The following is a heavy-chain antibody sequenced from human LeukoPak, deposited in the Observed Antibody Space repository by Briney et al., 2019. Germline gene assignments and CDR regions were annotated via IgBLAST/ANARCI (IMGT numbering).Heavy chain of an antibody. CDR3: ARARSSGWYRYYYYGMDV. V-gene: IGHV1-69*13. Sequence: ASVKVSCKASGGTFSSYAISWVRQAPGQGLEWMGGIIPIFGTANYAQKFQGRVTITADESTSTAYMELSSLRSEDTAVYYCARARSSGWYRYYYYGMDVWGQGTTVTVSS. CDR1: GGTFSSYA. D-gene: IGHD6-19*01. J-gene: IGHJ6*02. CDR2: IIPIFGTA.